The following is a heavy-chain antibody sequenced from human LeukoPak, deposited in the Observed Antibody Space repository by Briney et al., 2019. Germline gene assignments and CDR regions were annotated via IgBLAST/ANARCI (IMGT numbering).Heavy chain of an antibody. CDR2: ISYDGSNK. CDR1: GFTFNNYG. Sequence: PGGSLRLSCAASGFTFNNYGMHWVRQAPGKGLEWVAVISYDGSNKYYADSVKGRFTISRDNSKNTLYLQMNSLRAEDTAVYYCARDLRPSSSWYEVFDYWGQGTLVTVSS. J-gene: IGHJ4*02. D-gene: IGHD6-13*01. CDR3: ARDLRPSSSWYEVFDY. V-gene: IGHV3-30*19.